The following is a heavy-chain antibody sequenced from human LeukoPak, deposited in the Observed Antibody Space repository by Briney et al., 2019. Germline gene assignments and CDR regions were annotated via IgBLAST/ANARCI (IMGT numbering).Heavy chain of an antibody. D-gene: IGHD3-16*01. CDR1: GFTFSSYS. CDR3: ARDQGNMGKFYFDY. CDR2: ISSSSSYI. V-gene: IGHV3-21*01. Sequence: GGSLRLSCAASGFTFSSYSMDWVRQAPGKGLEWVSSISSSSSYIYYADSVKGRFTISRDNAKNSLYLQMNSLRAEDTAVYFCARDQGNMGKFYFDYWGQGTLVTVSS. J-gene: IGHJ4*02.